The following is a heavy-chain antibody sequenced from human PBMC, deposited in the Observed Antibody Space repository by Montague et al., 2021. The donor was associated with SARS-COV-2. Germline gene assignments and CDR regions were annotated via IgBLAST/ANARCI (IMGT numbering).Heavy chain of an antibody. D-gene: IGHD2-2*02. Sequence: LILSCAASGFTFSSYAMSWVRQAPGKGLEWVSGIGGSAESTYYGDSVKGRFTISRDNSKNTLYLQMNSLRAEDTAVYYCASPKDRRYTYTWQTRWYFDLWGRGTLVTVSS. V-gene: IGHV3-23*01. CDR3: ASPKDRRYTYTWQTRWYFDL. CDR1: GFTFSSYA. CDR2: IGGSAEST. J-gene: IGHJ2*01.